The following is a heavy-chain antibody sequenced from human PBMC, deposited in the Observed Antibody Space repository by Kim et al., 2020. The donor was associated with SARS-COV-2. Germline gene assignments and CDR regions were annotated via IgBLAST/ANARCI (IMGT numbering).Heavy chain of an antibody. CDR2: ISSSSDTF. J-gene: IGHJ6*02. V-gene: IGHV3-48*03. Sequence: GGSLRLSCAASGFTFNTYEMNWVRQAPGKGLEWVSNISSSSDTFYYAESVKGRFTISRDNAKNSLHLQMNSLSAEDTAVYYCARRSLTMWGAMDVWGQGTTVTVSS. CDR1: GFTFNTYE. CDR3: ARRSLTMWGAMDV. D-gene: IGHD3-16*01.